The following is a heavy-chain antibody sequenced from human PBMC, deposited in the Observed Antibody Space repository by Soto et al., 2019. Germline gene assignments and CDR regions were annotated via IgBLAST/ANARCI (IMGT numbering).Heavy chain of an antibody. Sequence: GGSLRLSCAASGFTFSSYDMHWVRQATGKGLEWVSAIGTAGDTYYPGSVKGRFTISRENAKNSLYLQMNSLRAGDTAVYYCARGVRSSTGRGDYSFDYWGQGTLVTVSS. CDR1: GFTFSSYD. J-gene: IGHJ4*02. D-gene: IGHD4-17*01. CDR3: ARGVRSSTGRGDYSFDY. CDR2: IGTAGDT. V-gene: IGHV3-13*01.